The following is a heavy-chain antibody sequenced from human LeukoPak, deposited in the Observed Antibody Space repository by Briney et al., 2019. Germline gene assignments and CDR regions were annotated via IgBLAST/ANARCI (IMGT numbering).Heavy chain of an antibody. Sequence: GGSLRLSCAASGLTISSKYMSWVRQAPGKGLEWISVIYSGGRTYYADSVKGRFTISRDNSKNTLYLQMNSLRSEDTAVYYCARERAVAGLFDYWGQGTLVTVSS. CDR2: IYSGGRT. J-gene: IGHJ4*02. CDR1: GLTISSKY. CDR3: ARERAVAGLFDY. D-gene: IGHD6-19*01. V-gene: IGHV3-66*01.